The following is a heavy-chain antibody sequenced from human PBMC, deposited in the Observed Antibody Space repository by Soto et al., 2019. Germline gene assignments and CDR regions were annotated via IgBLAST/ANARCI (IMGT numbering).Heavy chain of an antibody. CDR2: IYYSGST. V-gene: IGHV4-39*01. Sequence: SETLSLTCTVSGGSISSSSYYWGWIRQPPGKGLEWIGSIYYSGSTYYNPSLKSRVTISVDTSKNQFSLKLSSVTAADTAVYYCARQRRRNGTLPRNDFWSGYPQSHDAFDIWGQGTMVTVSS. D-gene: IGHD3-3*01. J-gene: IGHJ3*02. CDR1: GGSISSSSYY. CDR3: ARQRRRNGTLPRNDFWSGYPQSHDAFDI.